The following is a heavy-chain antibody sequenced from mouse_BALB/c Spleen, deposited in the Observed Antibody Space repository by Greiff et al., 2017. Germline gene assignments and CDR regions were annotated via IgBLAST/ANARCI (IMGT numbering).Heavy chain of an antibody. Sequence: VQLQQSGAELVRPGSSVKISCKASGYAFSSYWMNWVKQRPGQGLEWIGQIYPGDGDTNYNGKFKGKATLTADKSSSTAYMQLSSLTSEDSAVYCCARSNWDEGYAMDYWGQGTSVTVSS. CDR3: ARSNWDEGYAMDY. D-gene: IGHD4-1*01. V-gene: IGHV1-80*01. CDR1: GYAFSSYW. CDR2: IYPGDGDT. J-gene: IGHJ4*01.